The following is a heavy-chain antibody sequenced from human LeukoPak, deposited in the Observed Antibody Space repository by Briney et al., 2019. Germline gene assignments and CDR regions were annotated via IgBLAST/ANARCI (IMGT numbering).Heavy chain of an antibody. J-gene: IGHJ4*02. CDR1: GGSFSGYY. D-gene: IGHD3-16*02. CDR2: INHSGST. V-gene: IGHV4-34*01. CDR3: ARGLMITFGGVIARYYFDY. Sequence: SETLCLTCAVYGGSFSGYYWSWIRQPPGKGLEWIGEINHSGSTNYNPSLKSRVTISVDTSKNQFSLKLSSVTAADTAVYYCARGLMITFGGVIARYYFDYWGQGTLVTVSS.